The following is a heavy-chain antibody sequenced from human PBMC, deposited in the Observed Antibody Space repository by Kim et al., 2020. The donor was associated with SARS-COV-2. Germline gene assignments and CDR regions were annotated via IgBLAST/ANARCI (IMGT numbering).Heavy chain of an antibody. V-gene: IGHV3-23*01. CDR1: GFTFSSYA. CDR3: AKDADVGRRQWLIFDI. Sequence: GGSLRLSCAASGFTFSSYAMSWVRQAPGKGLEWVSAISGSGGSTYYADSVKGRFTISRDNSKNTLYLQMNSLRAEDTAVYYCAKDADVGRRQWLIFDIWGQGTMVTVSS. D-gene: IGHD6-19*01. CDR2: ISGSGGST. J-gene: IGHJ3*02.